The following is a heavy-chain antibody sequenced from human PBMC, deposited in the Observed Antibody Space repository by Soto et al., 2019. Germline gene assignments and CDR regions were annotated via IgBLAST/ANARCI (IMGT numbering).Heavy chain of an antibody. Sequence: QVQLVQSGAEVKKPGASVKVSCKAYGYTFTNYGISWVRQAPGQGLEWMGWISPNNGNTNYAQKLQGRVTMTTDTPTSTAYMELSSLTSDDTAVYYCTRNGRTNALDIWGQGTMVTVSS. V-gene: IGHV1-18*01. D-gene: IGHD1-7*01. J-gene: IGHJ3*02. CDR1: GYTFTNYG. CDR2: ISPNNGNT. CDR3: TRNGRTNALDI.